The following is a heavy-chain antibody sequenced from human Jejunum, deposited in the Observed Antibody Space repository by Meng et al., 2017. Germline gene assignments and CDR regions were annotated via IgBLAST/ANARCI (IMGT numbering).Heavy chain of an antibody. CDR2: ISNGDDSK. CDR1: GFTFSSSE. J-gene: IGHJ3*01. CDR3: AGVDFTWDAFNV. V-gene: IGHV3-48*03. Sequence: GESLKISCAASGFTFSSSEMNWVRQAPGKGLEWVSYISNGDDSKYYADSVKGRFTISRDNAKNSLYLQMNSLRAEDTAIYYCAGVDFTWDAFNVWGQGTMVTVSS. D-gene: IGHD3/OR15-3a*01.